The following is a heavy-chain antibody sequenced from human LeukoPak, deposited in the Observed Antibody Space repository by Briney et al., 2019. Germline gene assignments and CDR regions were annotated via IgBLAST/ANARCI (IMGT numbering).Heavy chain of an antibody. V-gene: IGHV3-30*16. CDR3: AREETAAAGAFDY. CDR1: GFTFRSYA. CDR2: ISYDGSNK. J-gene: IGHJ4*02. Sequence: GSLRLSFPASGFTFRSYAMHWVRQAPGKGLEWVAVISYDGSNKYYAGSVKGRFTISRDNSKNTLYLQMNSLRAEDTAVYYCAREETAAAGAFDYWGQGTLVTVSS. D-gene: IGHD6-13*01.